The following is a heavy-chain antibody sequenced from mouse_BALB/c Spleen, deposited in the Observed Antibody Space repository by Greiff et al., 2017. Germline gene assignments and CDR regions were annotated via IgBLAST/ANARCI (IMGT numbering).Heavy chain of an antibody. V-gene: IGHV5-6-5*01. J-gene: IGHJ4*01. D-gene: IGHD1-1*01. CDR1: GFTFSSYA. CDR2: ISSGGST. CDR3: ARGGDGSSYGDAMDY. Sequence: EVQVVESGGGLVKPGGSLKLSCAASGFTFSSYAMSWVRQTPEKRLEWVASISSGGSTYYPDSVKGRFTISRDNARSILYLQMSSLRSEDTAMYYCARGGDGSSYGDAMDYWGQGTSVTVSS.